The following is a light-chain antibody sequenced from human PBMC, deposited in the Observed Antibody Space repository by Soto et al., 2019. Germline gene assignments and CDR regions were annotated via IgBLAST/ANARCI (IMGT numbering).Light chain of an antibody. CDR3: QSYDSSLSGYVV. CDR1: SSNIGAGYD. J-gene: IGLJ2*01. CDR2: GNS. Sequence: QPVLTQPPSVSGAPGQTVTISCTGSSSNIGAGYDVHWYQQLPGTAPKLLIYGNSNRPSGVPDRFSGSKSGTSASLAITGLQAEDEADYYCQSYDSSLSGYVVFGGGTKLTLL. V-gene: IGLV1-40*01.